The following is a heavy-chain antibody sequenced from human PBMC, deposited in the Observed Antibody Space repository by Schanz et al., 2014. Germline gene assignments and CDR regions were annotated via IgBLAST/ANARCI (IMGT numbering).Heavy chain of an antibody. D-gene: IGHD4-17*01. CDR3: VRDTDYHFDY. CDR2: TSNDGSFT. CDR1: GFTFSDSW. J-gene: IGHJ4*02. Sequence: EVQLVESGGGLVQPGGSLRLSCAASGFTFSDSWMHWVRQAPGKGLVWVSRTSNDGSFTTFADSVKGRFTISRDNAKNTLYLQMNSLRAEDTAVYYCVRDTDYHFDYWGQGIQVTVSP. V-gene: IGHV3-74*01.